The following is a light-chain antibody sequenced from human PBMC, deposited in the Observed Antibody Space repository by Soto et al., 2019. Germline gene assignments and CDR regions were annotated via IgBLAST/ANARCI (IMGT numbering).Light chain of an antibody. CDR1: SPNIGAGYD. CDR3: QSDDSTLSARYV. Sequence: QSVLTQPPSVSGAPGQRVTISCTGSSPNIGAGYDVHWYQQRPGTAPKLLIFGNINRPSGVPDRFSGSKSGTSASLAITGLQAEDEGDYYCQSDDSTLSARYVFGTGTKVTVL. V-gene: IGLV1-40*01. CDR2: GNI. J-gene: IGLJ1*01.